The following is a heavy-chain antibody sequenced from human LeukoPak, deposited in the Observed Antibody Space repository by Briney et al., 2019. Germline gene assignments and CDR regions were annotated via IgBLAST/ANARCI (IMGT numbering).Heavy chain of an antibody. CDR1: GGSFSSYY. J-gene: IGHJ4*02. CDR3: AVVAGTAGTDY. D-gene: IGHD6-19*01. CDR2: INHSGST. Sequence: PSETLSLTCAVYGGSFSSYYWSWIRQPPGKGLEWIGEINHSGSTNYNPSLKSRVTISVDTSKNQFSLKLSSVTAADAAVYYCAVVAGTAGTDYWGQGTLVTVSS. V-gene: IGHV4-34*01.